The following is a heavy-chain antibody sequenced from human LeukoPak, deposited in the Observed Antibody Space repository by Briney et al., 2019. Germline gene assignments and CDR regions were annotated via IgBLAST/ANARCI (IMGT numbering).Heavy chain of an antibody. Sequence: GGSVTLSCAASGFSLSSKYMSWVRQPAGKGLEWVSVIYSGGTTFYADSVKGRFTISRDNGKNSLYLEMNNLRAEDTAVYFCARDHQVSSRWFAPWGQGSLVTVSS. CDR1: GFSLSSKY. CDR2: IYSGGTT. V-gene: IGHV3-53*01. D-gene: IGHD2-2*01. CDR3: ARDHQVSSRWFAP. J-gene: IGHJ5*02.